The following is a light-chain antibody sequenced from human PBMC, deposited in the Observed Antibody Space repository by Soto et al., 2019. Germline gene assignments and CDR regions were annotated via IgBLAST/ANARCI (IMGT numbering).Light chain of an antibody. CDR3: QQYKNWPGWT. J-gene: IGKJ1*01. V-gene: IGKV3-15*01. CDR2: GAY. CDR1: QSVSSN. Sequence: EIVMKKSPATLTVSPGETATISCTASQSVSSNLAWYQQKPGQAHRLLIYGAYTRATGIPARFSGSGCGTEFTLTISSLQSEDFAVYYCQQYKNWPGWTCGKGTKVDIK.